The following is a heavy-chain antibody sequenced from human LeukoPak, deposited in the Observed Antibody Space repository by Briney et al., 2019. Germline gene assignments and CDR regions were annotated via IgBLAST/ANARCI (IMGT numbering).Heavy chain of an antibody. V-gene: IGHV3-33*01. CDR2: IWYDGSNK. D-gene: IGHD2-15*01. CDR3: ARALKGYCSGGSCHY. Sequence: PGGSLRLSCAASGFTFSSYGMHWVRQAPGKGLEWVAVIWYDGSNKYYADSVKGRFTISRDNSKNTLYLQMNSLRAEDTAVYYCARALKGYCSGGSCHYWGQGTLVTVSS. J-gene: IGHJ4*02. CDR1: GFTFSSYG.